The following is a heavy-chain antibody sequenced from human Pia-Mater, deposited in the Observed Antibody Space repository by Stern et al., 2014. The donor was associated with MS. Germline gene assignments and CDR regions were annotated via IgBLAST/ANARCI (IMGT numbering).Heavy chain of an antibody. CDR2: IYPGDSDT. Sequence: VQLVQSGTEVIKPGESLKISCKGSGYNFNIYWIAWVRQMPGKGLEWMGLIYPGDSDTRYSPSFQGHVAFSVDKSISTAYLHLSGLNASDTAMYYCARQTTGWYSDYWGQGTLVAVSS. V-gene: IGHV5-51*01. CDR1: GYNFNIYW. D-gene: IGHD6-19*01. J-gene: IGHJ4*02. CDR3: ARQTTGWYSDY.